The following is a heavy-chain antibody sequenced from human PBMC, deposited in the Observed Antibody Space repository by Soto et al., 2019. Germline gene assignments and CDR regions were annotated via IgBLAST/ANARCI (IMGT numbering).Heavy chain of an antibody. CDR1: GGTLSGYY. J-gene: IGHJ5*02. CDR2: IYSSGST. CDR3: ARAQRFSEWLDP. D-gene: IGHD3-3*01. V-gene: IGHV4-4*07. Sequence: SETHSLTCTVTGGTLSGYYWTWIRQSAGGGLGWIRRIYSSGSTNYNPSLKSRLTISLDTSMSHFSLRLRSVSAADTAVYYCARAQRFSEWLDPSGHGTLVTAS.